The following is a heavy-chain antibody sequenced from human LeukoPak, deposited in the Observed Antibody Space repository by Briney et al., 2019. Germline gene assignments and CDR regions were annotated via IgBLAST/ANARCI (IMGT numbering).Heavy chain of an antibody. D-gene: IGHD3-16*02. Sequence: LPGGSLRLSCAASGFTFSSYAMSWVRQAPGKGLEWVANIKQDGSEKSYVDSVRGRFTVSRDNAKNSLYLQMDSLRAADTAVYYCARDCLVTSGGVVVNDFWGQGTLVTVSS. CDR2: IKQDGSEK. V-gene: IGHV3-7*01. J-gene: IGHJ4*02. CDR3: ARDCLVTSGGVVVNDF. CDR1: GFTFSSYA.